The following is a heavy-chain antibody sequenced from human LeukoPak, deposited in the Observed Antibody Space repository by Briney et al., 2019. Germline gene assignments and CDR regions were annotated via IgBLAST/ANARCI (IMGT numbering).Heavy chain of an antibody. J-gene: IGHJ4*02. CDR3: ARDQGSSGYVATEGY. D-gene: IGHD3-22*01. V-gene: IGHV3-21*01. Sequence: GGSLRLSCAASGFTFSSYSVNWVRQAPGKGLEWVSSISSSSSYIYYADSVKGRFTISRDNAKNSLYLQMNSLRAEDTAVYYCARDQGSSGYVATEGYWGQGTLVTVSS. CDR1: GFTFSSYS. CDR2: ISSSSSYI.